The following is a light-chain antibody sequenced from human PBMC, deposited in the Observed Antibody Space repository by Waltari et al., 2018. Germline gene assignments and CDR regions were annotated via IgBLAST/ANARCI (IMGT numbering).Light chain of an antibody. CDR3: AAWDDTRSGPGV. J-gene: IGLJ3*02. CDR2: NIN. Sequence: QSVLTQPPSASGTPGQRVTISCSGSSSDIGSTYVNWFQQLPGMAPQLLIYNINLRPAGVPVRSPGSKSGTSASLAISWLRTEDEADYCAAWDDTRSGPGVFGGGANLAVL. V-gene: IGLV1-47*01. CDR1: SSDIGSTY.